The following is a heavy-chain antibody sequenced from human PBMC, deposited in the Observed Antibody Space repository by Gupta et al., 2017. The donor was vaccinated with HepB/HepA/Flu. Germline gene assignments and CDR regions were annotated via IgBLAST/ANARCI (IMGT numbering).Heavy chain of an antibody. V-gene: IGHV3-9*01. CDR2: ISWNSGSI. CDR3: AKDGAHSSGLYYFDY. Sequence: EVQPVESGGGLVPLGRSLSRSCAASGFHFDDYAQHWVRQDPGKCLEWVSGISWNSGSIGYADSVKSRFTISRDNAQNSLYLQMNSLRAEDTALYYCAKDGAHSSGLYYFDYWGQGTLVTVSS. J-gene: IGHJ4*02. D-gene: IGHD6-19*01. CDR1: GFHFDDYA.